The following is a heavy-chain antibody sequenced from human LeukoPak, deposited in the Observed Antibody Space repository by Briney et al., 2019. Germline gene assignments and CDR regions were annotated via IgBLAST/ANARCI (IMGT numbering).Heavy chain of an antibody. CDR3: ARGSYYYGSGSSHYFDY. V-gene: IGHV3-7*01. Sequence: GGSLRLSCAASGFTFSSYAMSWVRQAPGKGLEWVANIKQDGSEKYYVDSVKGRFTISRDNAKNSLYLQMNSLRAEDTAVYYCARGSYYYGSGSSHYFDYWGQGTLVTVSS. CDR1: GFTFSSYA. D-gene: IGHD3-10*01. J-gene: IGHJ4*02. CDR2: IKQDGSEK.